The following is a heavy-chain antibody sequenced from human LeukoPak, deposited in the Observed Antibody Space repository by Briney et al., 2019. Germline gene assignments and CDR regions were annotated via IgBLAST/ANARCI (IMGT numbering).Heavy chain of an antibody. D-gene: IGHD2-15*01. J-gene: IGHJ4*02. Sequence: PSETLSLTCVVSGGSVSGYYWGWIRQPPGRGLEWIGYVYYSGSTNYNPSFKSRITISVDTSRNQFSLQLSSVTAADTAVYYCVRIHRYCSGGACYVLDNWGQGTLVAVSS. CDR1: GGSVSGYY. CDR3: VRIHRYCSGGACYVLDN. CDR2: VYYSGST. V-gene: IGHV4-59*02.